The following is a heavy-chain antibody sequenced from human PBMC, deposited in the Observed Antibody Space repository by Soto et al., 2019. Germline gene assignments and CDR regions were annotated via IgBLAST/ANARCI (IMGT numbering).Heavy chain of an antibody. Sequence: ASVKVSCKASGYTFSSFYIHWVRQAPGQGLEWMGIINPSGGSTTYAPKYQVRVTMTRDTSTRTVYMEMSSLRSEDTAVYYFAREAEQLWLCGGDCYSRFDPWGQGTLVTVSS. D-gene: IGHD2-21*02. CDR3: AREAEQLWLCGGDCYSRFDP. CDR2: INPSGGST. CDR1: GYTFSSFY. J-gene: IGHJ5*02. V-gene: IGHV1-46*01.